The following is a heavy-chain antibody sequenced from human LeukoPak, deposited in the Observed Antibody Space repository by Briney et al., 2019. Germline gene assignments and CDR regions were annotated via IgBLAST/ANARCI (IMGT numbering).Heavy chain of an antibody. CDR2: INHSGST. J-gene: IGHJ4*02. V-gene: IGHV4-34*01. CDR1: GGSFSGYY. D-gene: IGHD5-12*01. Sequence: SETLSLTCAVYGGSFSGYYWSWIRQPPGKGLEWIGEINHSGSTNYNPSLKSRATISVDTSKNQFSLKLSSVTAADTAVYYCARPEGLRGFKYWGQGTLVTVSS. CDR3: ARPEGLRGFKY.